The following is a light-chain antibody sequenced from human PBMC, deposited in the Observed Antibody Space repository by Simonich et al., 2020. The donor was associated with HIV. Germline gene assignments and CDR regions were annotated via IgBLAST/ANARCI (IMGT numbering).Light chain of an antibody. CDR1: QSVSSY. CDR2: DAS. V-gene: IGKV3-11*01. J-gene: IGKJ3*01. CDR3: QQRSNWPPT. Sequence: EIVLTQSPATLSLSPGERGTLSCRASQSVSSYLAWYQQKPGQAPRLLIYDASNRAPGIPARFSGSGSGTDFTLTISSLEPEDFAVYYCQQRSNWPPTFGPGTKVDIK.